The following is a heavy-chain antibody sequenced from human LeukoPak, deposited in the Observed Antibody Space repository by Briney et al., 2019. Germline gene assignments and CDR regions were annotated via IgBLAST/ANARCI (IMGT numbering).Heavy chain of an antibody. D-gene: IGHD5-12*01. CDR1: GYTFTGYY. CDR3: ARVTDIVATIYGMDV. Sequence: GASVKVSCKASGYTFTGYYMHWVRQAPGQGLEWMGWINPNSGGTNYAQKFRGRVTMTRDTSISTAYMELSRLRSDDTAVYYCARVTDIVATIYGMDVWGQGTTVTVSS. J-gene: IGHJ6*02. CDR2: INPNSGGT. V-gene: IGHV1-2*02.